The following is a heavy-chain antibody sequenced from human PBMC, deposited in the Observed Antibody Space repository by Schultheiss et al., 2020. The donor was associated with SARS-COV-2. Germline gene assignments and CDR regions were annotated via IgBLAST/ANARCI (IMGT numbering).Heavy chain of an antibody. V-gene: IGHV3-9*01. CDR3: AKVEGYCSSTSCSHYYFGMDV. J-gene: IGHJ6*02. CDR2: ISWNSGSI. D-gene: IGHD2-2*01. CDR1: GFTFDDYA. Sequence: GGSLRLSCAASGFTFDDYAMHWVRQAPGKGLEWVSGISWNSGSIGYADSVKGRFTISRDNAKNSLYLQMNSLRAEDTALYYCAKVEGYCSSTSCSHYYFGMDVWGQGTTVTVAS.